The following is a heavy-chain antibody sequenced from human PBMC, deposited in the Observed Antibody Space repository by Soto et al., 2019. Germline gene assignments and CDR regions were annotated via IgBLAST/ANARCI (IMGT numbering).Heavy chain of an antibody. CDR2: IYYSGST. V-gene: IGHV4-31*03. Sequence: SETLSLTCTVSGGSISSGGYYWSGIRQHPGKGLEWIGYIYYSGSTYYNPSLKSRVTISVDTSKNQFSLKLSSVTAADTAVYYCARTYCSGVSCYSLYFDYWGQGTLVTVSS. D-gene: IGHD2-15*01. J-gene: IGHJ4*02. CDR3: ARTYCSGVSCYSLYFDY. CDR1: GGSISSGGYY.